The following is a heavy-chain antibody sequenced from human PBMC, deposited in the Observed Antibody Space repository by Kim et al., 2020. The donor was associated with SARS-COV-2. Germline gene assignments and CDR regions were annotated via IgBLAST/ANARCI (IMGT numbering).Heavy chain of an antibody. J-gene: IGHJ6*02. V-gene: IGHV3-74*01. CDR1: GFTFSSYW. D-gene: IGHD4-4*01. CDR3: ARVSSNYYYYYYYGMDV. Sequence: AGSLRLSCAASGFTFSSYWMHWVRQAPGKGLVWVSRINSDGSSTSYADSVKGRFTISRDNAKNTLYLQMNSLRAEDTAVYYCARVSSNYYYYYYYGMDVWGQGTTVTVSS. CDR2: INSDGSST.